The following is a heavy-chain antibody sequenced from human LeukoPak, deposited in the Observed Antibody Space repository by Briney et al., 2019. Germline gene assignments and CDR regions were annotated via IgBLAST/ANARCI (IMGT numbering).Heavy chain of an antibody. V-gene: IGHV4-59*01. D-gene: IGHD6-25*01. J-gene: IGHJ5*02. CDR2: IYYSGST. CDR3: ARAPIAAGLNWFDP. Sequence: PSETLSLTRSVSGGSISGYHWSWMRQPPGKGLEWIGYIYYSGSTKYNPSLKSRVTMSVDTSKNQFSLKLSSATAADTAVYYCARAPIAAGLNWFDPWGQGTLVTVSS. CDR1: GGSISGYH.